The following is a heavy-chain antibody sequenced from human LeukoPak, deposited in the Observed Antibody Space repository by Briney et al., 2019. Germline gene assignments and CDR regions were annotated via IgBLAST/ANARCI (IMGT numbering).Heavy chain of an antibody. CDR2: IETDGSST. J-gene: IGHJ4*02. V-gene: IGHV3-74*01. CDR3: ARDPSSWNGFFDS. D-gene: IGHD6-13*01. Sequence: GGSLRLSCEASGFTFRSYRMHWVRQAPGKGLMWVSRIETDGSSTNYADSVKGRFTISRDNARNTVYLQMNSLRADDTAVYYCARDPSSWNGFFDSWGQGTLVTVSS. CDR1: GFTFRSYR.